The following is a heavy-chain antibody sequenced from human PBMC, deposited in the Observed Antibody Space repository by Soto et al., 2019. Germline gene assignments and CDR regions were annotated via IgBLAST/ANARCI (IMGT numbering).Heavy chain of an antibody. CDR1: GYTFTSYY. D-gene: IGHD5-18*01. V-gene: IGHV1-46*01. CDR3: ARGGRIVYTGIGYYYYHAMDV. CDR2: FNPTGDTA. Sequence: QVQLVQSGAEVKKPGASVKASCKASGYTFTSYYIHWVRQAPGQGLEWMGIFNPTGDTASYAQQLQGRVTMTRDTSTGTAYMELGSLRSEDTAVYYCARGGRIVYTGIGYYYYHAMDVWGQGTTVTVS. J-gene: IGHJ6*02.